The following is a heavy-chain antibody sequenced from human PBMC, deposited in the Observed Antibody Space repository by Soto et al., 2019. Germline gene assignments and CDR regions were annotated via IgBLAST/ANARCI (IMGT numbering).Heavy chain of an antibody. V-gene: IGHV3-7*01. CDR2: IKQDGSEK. D-gene: IGHD6-19*01. Sequence: GGSLRLSCAASGFTFSSYWMSWVRQAPGKGLEWVANIKQDGSEKYYVDSVKGRFTISRDNAKNSLYLQMNSLRAEDTAVYYCARDSSGCYDNWFDPWGQGTLGTVS. J-gene: IGHJ5*02. CDR3: ARDSSGCYDNWFDP. CDR1: GFTFSSYW.